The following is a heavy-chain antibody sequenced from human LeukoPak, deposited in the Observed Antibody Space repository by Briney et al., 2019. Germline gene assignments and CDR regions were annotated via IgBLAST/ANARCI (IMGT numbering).Heavy chain of an antibody. CDR3: ARPQWQDTMGPWFDP. J-gene: IGHJ5*02. CDR1: GGSISNKY. D-gene: IGHD3-10*01. Sequence: SETLSLTCTVSGGSISNKYWSWIRQPPGKGLEWIVYIYYTGSTNYNPYLKSRVSISVDTSKKQLSLLLNSVTAADTAVYYCARPQWQDTMGPWFDPWGQGTLVTVSS. V-gene: IGHV4-59*01. CDR2: IYYTGST.